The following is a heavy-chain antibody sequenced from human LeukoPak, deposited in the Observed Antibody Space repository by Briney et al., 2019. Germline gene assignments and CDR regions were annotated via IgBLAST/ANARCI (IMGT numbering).Heavy chain of an antibody. CDR1: GYTFTGYY. J-gene: IGHJ4*02. Sequence: ASVKVSCKASGYTFTGYYMHWVRQAPGQGLEWMGWINPNSGGTNYAQKFQGRVTMTRDTSISTAYMELSRLRSDDTAVYYCARGCSGGSCYSSIPPRFDYWGQGTLVTVSS. D-gene: IGHD2-15*01. CDR2: INPNSGGT. V-gene: IGHV1-2*02. CDR3: ARGCSGGSCYSSIPPRFDY.